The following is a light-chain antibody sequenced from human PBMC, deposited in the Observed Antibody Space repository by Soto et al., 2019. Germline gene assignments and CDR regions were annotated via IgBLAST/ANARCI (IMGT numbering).Light chain of an antibody. CDR2: GAA. CDR3: QQLNSDRYA. Sequence: DIQLTQSPSFLSASVGDRVTITCRASQGISTYFAWYLQRPGKAPKLLIYGAATLQSGVPSRFSGSGSGTEFTLTTSRLQPEDFGTYYCQQLNSDRYAFGQGTKLEIK. V-gene: IGKV1-9*01. CDR1: QGISTY. J-gene: IGKJ2*01.